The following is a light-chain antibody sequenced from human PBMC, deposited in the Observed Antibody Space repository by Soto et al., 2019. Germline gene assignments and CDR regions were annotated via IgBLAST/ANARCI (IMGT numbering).Light chain of an antibody. Sequence: EIVLTQSPGTLSFSPGERATLSCRASQSVSSDSLAWYQQKPGQAPRLLIYGASNRATGIPDRFSGSGSGTDFTLTISRLEPEDFAVYYCQQYGSSGTFGQGTKVDI. CDR2: GAS. V-gene: IGKV3-20*01. CDR3: QQYGSSGT. J-gene: IGKJ1*01. CDR1: QSVSSDS.